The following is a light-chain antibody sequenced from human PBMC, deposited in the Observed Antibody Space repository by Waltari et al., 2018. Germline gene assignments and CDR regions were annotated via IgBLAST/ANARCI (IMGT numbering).Light chain of an antibody. V-gene: IGKV3-11*01. J-gene: IGKJ4*01. CDR1: QNIGSQ. CDR3: QQRDSWPLT. Sequence: EMVLTQSPVILSLSPGERAALSCRASQNIGSQLAWYQQRPGQAPRLLIDDVSNRVTGIPARLSGSGSGTDFTVTISGLAPEDTAVYYCQQRDSWPLTFGGGTKVEI. CDR2: DVS.